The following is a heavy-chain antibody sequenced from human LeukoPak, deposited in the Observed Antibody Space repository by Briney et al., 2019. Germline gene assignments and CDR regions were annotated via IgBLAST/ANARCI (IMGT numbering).Heavy chain of an antibody. CDR2: ISGSGGST. V-gene: IGHV3-23*01. Sequence: GGSLRLSCAASGFTFSSYAMSWVRQAPGKGLEWVSAISGSGGSTYYADSVKGRFTISRDNSKNTLYLRMNSLRAEDTAVYYCAKDRRRCSGGSCYSGIEYFQHWGQGTLVTVSS. CDR3: AKDRRRCSGGSCYSGIEYFQH. J-gene: IGHJ1*01. CDR1: GFTFSSYA. D-gene: IGHD2-15*01.